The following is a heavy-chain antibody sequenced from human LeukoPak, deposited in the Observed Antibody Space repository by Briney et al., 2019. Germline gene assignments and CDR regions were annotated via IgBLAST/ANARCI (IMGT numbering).Heavy chain of an antibody. CDR3: ARGSSDTAMDHYYYYGMDV. J-gene: IGHJ6*02. V-gene: IGHV1-8*01. CDR1: GYTFTSYD. CDR2: MNPNSGNT. D-gene: IGHD5-18*01. Sequence: RGASVKVSCKASGYTFTSYDINWVRQATGQGLEWMGWMNPNSGNTGYAQKFQGRVTMTRNTSISTAYMELSSLRSEDTAVYYCARGSSDTAMDHYYYYGMDVWGQGTTVTVSS.